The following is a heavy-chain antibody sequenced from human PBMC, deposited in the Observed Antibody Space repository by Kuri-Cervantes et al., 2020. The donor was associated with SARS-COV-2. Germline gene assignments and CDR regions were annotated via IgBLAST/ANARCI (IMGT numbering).Heavy chain of an antibody. Sequence: GSLRLSCAVYGGSFSGYYWSWIRQPPGKGLEWIGEINHSGSTNYNPSLKSRVTISVDTSKNQFSLKLSSVTAVDTAVYYCARRSVLYYYGSGLTPPSYYFDYWGQGTLVTVSS. V-gene: IGHV4-34*01. D-gene: IGHD3-10*01. CDR3: ARRSVLYYYGSGLTPPSYYFDY. J-gene: IGHJ4*02. CDR2: INHSGST. CDR1: GGSFSGYY.